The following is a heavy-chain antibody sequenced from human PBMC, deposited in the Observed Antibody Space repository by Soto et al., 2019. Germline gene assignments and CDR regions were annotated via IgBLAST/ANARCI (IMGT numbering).Heavy chain of an antibody. V-gene: IGHV3-21*01. D-gene: IGHD3-10*01. Sequence: EVQLVESGGALVKPGGSLKLSCETSGFPFGIYTMNWVRQAPGKGLEWVSSISSSGTYIDYADSVEGRFAISRDDAKNSVFLEMTSLRVDDTAVYYCAREGNYHDFWGQGTLVTVSS. CDR3: AREGNYHDF. CDR2: ISSSGTYI. J-gene: IGHJ4*02. CDR1: GFPFGIYT.